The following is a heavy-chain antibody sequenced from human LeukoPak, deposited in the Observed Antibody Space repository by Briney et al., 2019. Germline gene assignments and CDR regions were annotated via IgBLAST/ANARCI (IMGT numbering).Heavy chain of an antibody. J-gene: IGHJ3*02. CDR2: IIPIFGTA. CDR1: GGTFSSYA. V-gene: IGHV1-69*13. Sequence: SVKVSCKASGGTFSSYAISWVRQAPGQGLEWMGGIIPIFGTAYYAQKFQGRVTITADESTSTAYMELSSLRSEDTAVYYCARARHYYGSGRRAFDIWGQGTMVTVSS. D-gene: IGHD3-10*01. CDR3: ARARHYYGSGRRAFDI.